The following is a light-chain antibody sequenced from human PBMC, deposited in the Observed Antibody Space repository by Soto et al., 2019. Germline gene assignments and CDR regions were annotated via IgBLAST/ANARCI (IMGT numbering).Light chain of an antibody. Sequence: DIVMTQSPGTLSVSPGERATLSCMASQSVRSNLAWYQQKPGQAPRLLIYGASTRATGIPAGLSGSGSETDFTLTISSLQPDDFATYYCQQYTNYPWTFGEGTKVDI. CDR1: QSVRSN. V-gene: IGKV3-15*01. J-gene: IGKJ1*01. CDR2: GAS. CDR3: QQYTNYPWT.